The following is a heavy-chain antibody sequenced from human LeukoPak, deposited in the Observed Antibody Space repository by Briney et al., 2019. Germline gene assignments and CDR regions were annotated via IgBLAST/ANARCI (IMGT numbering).Heavy chain of an antibody. CDR3: ARRYAYYDSPID. J-gene: IGHJ4*02. V-gene: IGHV4-61*02. Sequence: SETLSLTCTVSGGSISSGSYYWSWIRQPAGKGLEWIGRIYTSGSTNYNPSLKSRVTISVDTSKNQFSLKLSSVTAADTAVYYCARRYAYYDSPIDWGQGTLVTVSS. CDR1: GGSISSGSYY. CDR2: IYTSGST. D-gene: IGHD3-22*01.